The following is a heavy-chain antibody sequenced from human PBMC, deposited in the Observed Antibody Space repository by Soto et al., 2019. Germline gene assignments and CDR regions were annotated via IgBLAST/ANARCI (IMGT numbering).Heavy chain of an antibody. V-gene: IGHV3-74*01. CDR1: GFTFSSYW. D-gene: IGHD2-2*02. Sequence: PGGSLRLSCAASGFTFSSYWMHWVRQAPGKGVVWVSRINSDGSSTSYADSVKGRFTISRDNAKNTLYLQMNSLRAEDTAVYYCAREEYCSSTSCYTSGPNWFDPWGQGTLVTVSS. CDR2: INSDGSST. J-gene: IGHJ5*02. CDR3: AREEYCSSTSCYTSGPNWFDP.